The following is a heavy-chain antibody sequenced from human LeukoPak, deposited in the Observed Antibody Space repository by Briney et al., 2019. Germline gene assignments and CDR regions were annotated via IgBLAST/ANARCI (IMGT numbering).Heavy chain of an antibody. J-gene: IGHJ4*02. CDR2: ISGSVPRT. V-gene: IGHV3-23*01. CDR3: ARSGSGWFELDY. CDR1: GFTFTTYA. Sequence: GGSLRLSCAASGFTFTTYAMSWVRQAPGKGLDWVSGISGSVPRTYYADSVKGRFTISRDNSKNTLYLQMNSLRAEDTAVYYCARSGSGWFELDYWGQGTLVTVSS. D-gene: IGHD6-19*01.